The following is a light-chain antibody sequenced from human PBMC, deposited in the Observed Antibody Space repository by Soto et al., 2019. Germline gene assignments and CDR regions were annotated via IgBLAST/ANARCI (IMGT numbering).Light chain of an antibody. V-gene: IGKV1-27*01. J-gene: IGKJ1*01. Sequence: IQMTQSPSSLSASVGDRVTITCRASQGIRTYLAWYQQKPGKVPKLLIFSASTLQSVVPPRFSGSGSGTDFTLTNSSLQPEDGGSYYCQKYDSAPWTFGQGTKVEIK. CDR2: SAS. CDR1: QGIRTY. CDR3: QKYDSAPWT.